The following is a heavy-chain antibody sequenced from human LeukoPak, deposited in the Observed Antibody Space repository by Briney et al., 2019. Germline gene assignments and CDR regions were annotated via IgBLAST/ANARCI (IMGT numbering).Heavy chain of an antibody. J-gene: IGHJ4*02. CDR3: ARDLMWLVDY. CDR2: ISKDAAFM. V-gene: IGHV3-30*03. CDR1: GFTFNSYS. Sequence: GGSLRLSCAASGFTFNSYSMNWVRQAPGKGLEWLAYISKDAAFMFYADSVRGRFTVSRDNSKRTVYLQLNSLRAEDTALYYCARDLMWLVDYWGQGTLVTVSS. D-gene: IGHD6-19*01.